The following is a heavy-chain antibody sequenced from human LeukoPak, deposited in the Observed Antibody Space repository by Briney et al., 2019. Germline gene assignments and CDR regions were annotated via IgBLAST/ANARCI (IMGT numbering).Heavy chain of an antibody. V-gene: IGHV3-30-3*02. CDR3: AKRAGYYYGSAVDF. D-gene: IGHD3-10*01. CDR2: ISYDGSNK. J-gene: IGHJ4*02. CDR1: GFTFSSYA. Sequence: GRSLRLSCAASGFTFSSYAMHWVRQAPGKGLEWVAVISYDGSNKYYADSVKGRFTISRDNSKNTLYLHMDSLRAEDTAVYYCAKRAGYYYGSAVDFWGQGTLVTVSS.